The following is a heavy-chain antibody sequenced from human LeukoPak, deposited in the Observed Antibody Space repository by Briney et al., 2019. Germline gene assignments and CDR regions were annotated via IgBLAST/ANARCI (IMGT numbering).Heavy chain of an antibody. CDR2: IYTSGST. CDR1: GGSMSSYY. J-gene: IGHJ4*02. D-gene: IGHD7-27*01. CDR3: ARDTFRLGKYYFDY. V-gene: IGHV4-4*07. Sequence: SETLSLTCSVSGGSMSSYYWSWIRQPAGKGLEWIGRIYTSGSTNYNPSLKTRLTMSVDTSKKQFSLKLSSVTAADTAVYYCARDTFRLGKYYFDYWGQGTLVTVSS.